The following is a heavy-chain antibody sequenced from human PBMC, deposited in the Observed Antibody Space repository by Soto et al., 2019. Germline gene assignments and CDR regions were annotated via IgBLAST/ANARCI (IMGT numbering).Heavy chain of an antibody. D-gene: IGHD3-10*01. CDR2: IYYDGSNE. J-gene: IGHJ4*02. V-gene: IGHV3-30-3*01. CDR3: ASRGYFDN. Sequence: QVQLVESGGGVVQPGRSLRLSCAASGISFRSYAMHWVRQAPGKGLEWVAVIYYDGSNEYYADSVKGRFTISRDNSKNPLYLEMNSLRGEDTAVYYSASRGYFDNWGQGTLVTVSS. CDR1: GISFRSYA.